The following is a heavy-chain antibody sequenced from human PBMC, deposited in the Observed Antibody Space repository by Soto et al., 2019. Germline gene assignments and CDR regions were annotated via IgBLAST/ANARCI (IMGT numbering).Heavy chain of an antibody. CDR2: IYYSGST. J-gene: IGHJ6*02. D-gene: IGHD3-9*01. CDR1: GGSISSYY. Sequence: SETLSLTCTVSGGSISSYYWSWIRQPPGKGLEWIGYIYYSGSTNYNPSLKSRVTISVDTSKNQFSLKLSSVTAADTAVYYCARVGDYDILTGSNYYYYGMDVWAKGPRSPSP. V-gene: IGHV4-59*01. CDR3: ARVGDYDILTGSNYYYYGMDV.